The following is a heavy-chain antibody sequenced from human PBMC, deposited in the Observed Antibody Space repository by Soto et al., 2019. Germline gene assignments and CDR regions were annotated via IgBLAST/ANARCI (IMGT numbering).Heavy chain of an antibody. CDR2: IIPSIGKT. J-gene: IGHJ6*03. Sequence: GASVKVSCKASGYTFTSYAMHWVRQAPGQRLEWMGRIIPSIGKTKYAQKFQGRVTITTDKSTSTAYMELSSLRSEDTAVYYCASYDYDILSGLTYYYMDVWGKGTTVTVSS. CDR3: ASYDYDILSGLTYYYMDV. CDR1: GYTFTSYA. V-gene: IGHV1-3*01. D-gene: IGHD3-9*01.